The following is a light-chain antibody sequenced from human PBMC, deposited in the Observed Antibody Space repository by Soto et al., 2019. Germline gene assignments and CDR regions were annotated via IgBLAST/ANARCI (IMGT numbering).Light chain of an antibody. J-gene: IGKJ1*01. CDR2: GAS. CDR3: QQYGSSQT. CDR1: QSVSSNF. V-gene: IGKV3-20*01. Sequence: EIVTTQSPGTLSLSPGERATLSCRASQSVSSNFLAWYQQKPGQAPRLLIYGASSRATGVPTRFSGSGSGTDFTLTISSLEPEDFAVYYCQQYGSSQTFGQGTKVDIK.